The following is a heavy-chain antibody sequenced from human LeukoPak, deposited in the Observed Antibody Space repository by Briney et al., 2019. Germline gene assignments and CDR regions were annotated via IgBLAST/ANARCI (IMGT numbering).Heavy chain of an antibody. CDR1: GGSFSGYY. CDR3: ARLRKSTIFGVVMTKHYYYYYMDV. V-gene: IGHV4-34*01. CDR2: INHSGST. D-gene: IGHD3-3*01. J-gene: IGHJ6*03. Sequence: SETLSLTCAVYGGSFSGYYWSWIRQPSGKGLEWIGEINHSGSTNYNPSLKSRVTISVDTSKNQFSLKLSSVTAADTAVYYCARLRKSTIFGVVMTKHYYYYYMDVWGKGTTVTVSS.